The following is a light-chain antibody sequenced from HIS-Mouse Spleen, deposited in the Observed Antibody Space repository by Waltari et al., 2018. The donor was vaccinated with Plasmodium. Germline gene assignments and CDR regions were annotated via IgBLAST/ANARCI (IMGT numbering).Light chain of an antibody. J-gene: IGKJ3*01. CDR3: QQYGSSFT. Sequence: EIVLTQSPGTLSLSPGERATPSCRASQGVSSSYLAWYQQKPGQAPRLLIYGASSRATGIPESVSGSGSGTDFTLTISRLEPEDFAVYYCQQYGSSFTFGPGTKVDIK. CDR2: GAS. V-gene: IGKV3-20*01. CDR1: QGVSSSY.